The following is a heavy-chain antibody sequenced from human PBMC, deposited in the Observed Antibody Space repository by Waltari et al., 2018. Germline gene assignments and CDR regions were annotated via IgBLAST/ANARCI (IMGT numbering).Heavy chain of an antibody. CDR1: GFPFIHFG. Sequence: QVNLVESGGGVVQPGGSLRLSGATSGFPFIHFGMHWVRQAPGKGVEWVALIWFDGSDKFYADSVRGRFTISRDNSARTLYLDMDSLRLDDTAMYYCAKDAFGNTYLDFWGQGTLVTVSS. D-gene: IGHD2-2*02. J-gene: IGHJ4*02. CDR3: AKDAFGNTYLDF. CDR2: IWFDGSDK. V-gene: IGHV3-30*02.